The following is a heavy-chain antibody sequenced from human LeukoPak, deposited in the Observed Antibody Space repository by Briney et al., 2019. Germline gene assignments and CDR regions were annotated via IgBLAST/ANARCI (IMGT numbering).Heavy chain of an antibody. CDR3: ARQCCGSYYPMDV. V-gene: IGHV5-51*01. CDR2: IWPADSDT. J-gene: IGHJ6*03. Sequence: GESLKIYCKGSGYSFTSYWIGWVRQMPGKGLEWMGIIWPADSDTRYSPSFQGQVTISADKSISTAYLQWSSLKASDTAIYYCARQCCGSYYPMDVWGKGTTVTVSS. D-gene: IGHD1-26*01. CDR1: GYSFTSYW.